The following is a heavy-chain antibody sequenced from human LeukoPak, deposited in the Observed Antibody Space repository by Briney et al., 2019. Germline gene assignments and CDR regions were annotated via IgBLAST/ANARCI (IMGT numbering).Heavy chain of an antibody. CDR1: GYIFTSYW. CDR2: IDPTDSYT. CDR3: ARRGRSSSNFDF. D-gene: IGHD6-6*01. Sequence: GESLKISCKGSGYIFTSYWITWVRQMPGKGLEWMGLIDPTDSYTNYSPSFQGHVTISTDKSISTAYLQWSSLKASDTAIYYCARRGRSSSNFDFWGQGTLVTVSS. J-gene: IGHJ4*02. V-gene: IGHV5-10-1*01.